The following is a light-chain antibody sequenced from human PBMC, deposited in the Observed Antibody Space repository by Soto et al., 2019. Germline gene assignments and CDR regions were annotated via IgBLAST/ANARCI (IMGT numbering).Light chain of an antibody. V-gene: IGLV2-14*01. CDR2: DVS. CDR1: SSDVGGYNY. Sequence: QSVLTQPASVSGSPGQSITISCTGTSSDVGGYNYVSWYQQHPGKAPKLMIYDVSNRPSGVSNRFSGSKSGNTASLTISGLQAEDDADYYCSSYTSSSTPGFGGGTKVTVL. J-gene: IGLJ3*02. CDR3: SSYTSSSTPG.